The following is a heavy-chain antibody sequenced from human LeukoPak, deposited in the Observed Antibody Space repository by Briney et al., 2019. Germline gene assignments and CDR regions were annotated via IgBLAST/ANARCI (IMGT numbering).Heavy chain of an antibody. CDR3: TTDYAYYYDSSGYLDAFDI. D-gene: IGHD3-22*01. V-gene: IGHV3-15*01. CDR1: GFTVSSNY. Sequence: GGSLRLSCAASGFTVSSNYMSWVRQAPGKGLEWVGRIKSKTDGGTTDYAAPVKGRFTISRGDSKNTLYLQMNSLKTEDTAVYYCTTDYAYYYDSSGYLDAFDIWGQGTMVTVSS. J-gene: IGHJ3*02. CDR2: IKSKTDGGTT.